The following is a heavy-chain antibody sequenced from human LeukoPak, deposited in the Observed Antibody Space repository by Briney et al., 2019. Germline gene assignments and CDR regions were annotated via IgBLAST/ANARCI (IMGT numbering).Heavy chain of an antibody. CDR2: INTNTGNP. CDR3: ARVHLTQWLVLSGYFDY. Sequence: SVKVSCKASGYTFTSYAMNWVRQAPGQGLEWMGWINTNTGNPTYAQGFTGRFVFSLDTSVSTVYLQISSLKAEDTAVYYCARVHLTQWLVLSGYFDYWGQGTLVTVSS. CDR1: GYTFTSYA. J-gene: IGHJ4*02. D-gene: IGHD6-19*01. V-gene: IGHV7-4-1*02.